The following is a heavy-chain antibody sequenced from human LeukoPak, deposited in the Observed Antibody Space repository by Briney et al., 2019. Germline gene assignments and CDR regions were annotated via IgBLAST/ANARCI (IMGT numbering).Heavy chain of an antibody. CDR2: TSTSGSYI. V-gene: IGHV3-21*01. J-gene: IGHJ6*03. CDR3: ARDPKAGYYYYMDV. Sequence: KPGGSLRLSCAASGFTFSSYSMNWVRQAPGKGLEWVSSTSTSGSYIYYADSVKGRFTISRDNAKNSLYLQMNSLRAEDTAVYYCARDPKAGYYYYMDVWGKGTTVTVSS. CDR1: GFTFSSYS.